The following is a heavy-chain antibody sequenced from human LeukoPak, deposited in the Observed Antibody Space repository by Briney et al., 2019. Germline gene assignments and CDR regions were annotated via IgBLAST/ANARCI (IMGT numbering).Heavy chain of an antibody. CDR2: IHYSGST. Sequence: ASETLSLTCTVAGASISSYYWSWIRQPPGKGPEWIGYIHYSGSTRNNPSLKSRVTISVDTSKNQFSLKLTSVTAADTAVYYCARHLDWDSGGDAFDIWGQGTMVTVSS. D-gene: IGHD3/OR15-3a*01. CDR1: GASISSYY. V-gene: IGHV4-59*08. J-gene: IGHJ3*02. CDR3: ARHLDWDSGGDAFDI.